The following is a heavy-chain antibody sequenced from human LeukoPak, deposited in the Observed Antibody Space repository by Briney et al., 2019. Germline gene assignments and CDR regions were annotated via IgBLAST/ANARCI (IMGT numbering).Heavy chain of an antibody. V-gene: IGHV1-69*13. CDR1: GGTFSISA. J-gene: IGHJ3*01. CDR3: ATDLAKKYDSTGLDAFDV. CDR2: ITPIYGTA. D-gene: IGHD3-22*01. Sequence: SVKVSCKSSGGTFSISAINWVRQAPGQGPEWMGGITPIYGTANYVQKFQDRVTITADESTSTVYMELSSLRSEDTALYYCATDLAKKYDSTGLDAFDVWGQGTMVIVSS.